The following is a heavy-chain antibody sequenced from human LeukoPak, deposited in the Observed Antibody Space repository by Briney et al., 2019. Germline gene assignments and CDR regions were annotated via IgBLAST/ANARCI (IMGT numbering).Heavy chain of an antibody. CDR1: GYTFTSYY. V-gene: IGHV1-46*01. CDR3: ARTFYDSSGSPYFDY. D-gene: IGHD3-22*01. Sequence: ASVKGSCRASGYTFTSYYMHWVRQAPGQGLEGMGIINPSGGSTSYAQKFQGRVTMTRDTSTSTVYMELSSLRSEDTAVYYCARTFYDSSGSPYFDYWGQGTLVTVSS. J-gene: IGHJ4*02. CDR2: INPSGGST.